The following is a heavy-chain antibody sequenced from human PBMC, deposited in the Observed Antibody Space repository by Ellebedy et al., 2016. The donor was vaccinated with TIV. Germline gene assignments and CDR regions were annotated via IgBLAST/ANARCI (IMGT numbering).Heavy chain of an antibody. V-gene: IGHV3-49*03. Sequence: PGGSLRLSCTASGFTFGDYAMSWFRQAPGKGLEWVGFIRSKAYGGTTEYAASVKGRFTISRDDSKSIAYLQINSLKTEDPAVYYCTTDSWGYYDYVCGGYWGQGTLVTVSS. CDR2: IRSKAYGGTT. CDR1: GFTFGDYA. D-gene: IGHD3-16*01. CDR3: TTDSWGYYDYVCGGY. J-gene: IGHJ4*02.